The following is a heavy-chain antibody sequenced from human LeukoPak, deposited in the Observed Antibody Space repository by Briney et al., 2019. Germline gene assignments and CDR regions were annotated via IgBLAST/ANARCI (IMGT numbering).Heavy chain of an antibody. Sequence: SETVSLTCTVSGYSISSGYYWGWIRQPPGKGLEWIGSIYHSGSTYYNPSLKSRVTISLDTSKNQFSLKLSSVTAADTAVYYCARVDYYDSSGYPHGASDIWGQGTMVTVSS. CDR2: IYHSGST. V-gene: IGHV4-38-2*02. CDR1: GYSISSGYY. CDR3: ARVDYYDSSGYPHGASDI. D-gene: IGHD3-22*01. J-gene: IGHJ3*02.